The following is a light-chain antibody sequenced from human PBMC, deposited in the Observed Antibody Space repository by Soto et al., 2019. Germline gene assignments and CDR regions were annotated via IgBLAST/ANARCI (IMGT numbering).Light chain of an antibody. CDR3: QQYGTSRWT. V-gene: IGKV3-20*01. CDR2: AVS. Sequence: EIVLTQSPGTLSLSPGDRATLSCKTTESVSDSQLAWYQQKPGQAPRLLIYAVSRRAACIADRFSASGSGTDFTLTIRRLEPEDFALCYCQQYGTSRWTFGRGNRV. CDR1: ESVSDSQ. J-gene: IGKJ1*01.